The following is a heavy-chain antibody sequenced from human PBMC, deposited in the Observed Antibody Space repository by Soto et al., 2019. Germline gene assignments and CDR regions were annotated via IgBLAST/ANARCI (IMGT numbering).Heavy chain of an antibody. V-gene: IGHV3-11*05. CDR3: ARSLRGYSGYSGY. D-gene: IGHD5-12*01. CDR2: ISSSGSDT. CDR1: GFTFSDYY. J-gene: IGHJ4*02. Sequence: QVQLVESGGGLVKPGGCLRLSCAASGFTFSDYYMSWIRQAPGKGLEWVSYISSSGSDTNYADSVNGRFTVSRDNAKNSLYLEMNSLRAEDTAVYYCARSLRGYSGYSGYWGQGTLVTVSS.